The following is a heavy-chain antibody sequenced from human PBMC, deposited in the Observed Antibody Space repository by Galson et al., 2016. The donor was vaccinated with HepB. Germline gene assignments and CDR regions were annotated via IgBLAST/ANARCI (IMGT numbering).Heavy chain of an antibody. CDR3: ARRGERLELLEADGMDV. J-gene: IGHJ6*02. CDR2: INSSSSYI. V-gene: IGHV3-21*01. Sequence: SLRLSCAASGFTFSSYSMNWVRQAPGKGLEWVSSINSSSSYIYYADSLKGRFTISRDNAKNSLYLQINSLRAEDTAVYYCARRGERLELLEADGMDVWGQGTTVTVSS. D-gene: IGHD2-15*01. CDR1: GFTFSSYS.